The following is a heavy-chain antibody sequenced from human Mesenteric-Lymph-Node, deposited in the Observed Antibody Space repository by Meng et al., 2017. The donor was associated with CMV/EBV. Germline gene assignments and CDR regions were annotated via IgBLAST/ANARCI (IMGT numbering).Heavy chain of an antibody. CDR1: GYSMSSSNW. J-gene: IGHJ4*02. V-gene: IGHV4-28*03. CDR3: ARVYSSSWHPDY. CDR2: IYYSGST. Sequence: CAVSGYSMSSSNWWGWIRQPPGKGLEWIGYIYYSGSTYYNPSLKSRVTMSVDTSKNQFSLKLSSVTAVDTAVYYCARVYSSSWHPDYWGQGTLVTVSS. D-gene: IGHD6-13*01.